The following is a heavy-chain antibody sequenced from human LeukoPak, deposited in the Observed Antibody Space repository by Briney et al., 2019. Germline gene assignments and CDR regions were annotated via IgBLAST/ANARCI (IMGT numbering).Heavy chain of an antibody. CDR3: ARVASPYYSSSWYAWFDP. Sequence: ASVKVSCKASGGTFSSYAISWVRQAPGQGLEWMGGIIPIFGTANYAQKFQGRVTITADESTSTDYMEVSSLRSEDTAVYYCARVASPYYSSSWYAWFDPWGQGTLVTVSS. V-gene: IGHV1-69*13. CDR2: IIPIFGTA. J-gene: IGHJ5*02. CDR1: GGTFSSYA. D-gene: IGHD6-13*01.